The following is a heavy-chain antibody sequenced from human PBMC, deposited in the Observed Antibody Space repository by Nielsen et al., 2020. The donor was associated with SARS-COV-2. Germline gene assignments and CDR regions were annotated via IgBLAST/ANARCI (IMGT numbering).Heavy chain of an antibody. CDR3: SRGFRVTGFYY. V-gene: IGHV4-34*01. CDR2: INHSGST. Sequence: GSLRLTCAVYGGSFRGYYWSWIRKLPGKGLEWIGEINHSGSTNYNPSLKSRVTISVDTSKNQFSLKLSSVTAADTAVYYCSRGFRVTGFYYWGQGTLVTVSS. CDR1: GGSFRGYY. J-gene: IGHJ4*02. D-gene: IGHD1-14*01.